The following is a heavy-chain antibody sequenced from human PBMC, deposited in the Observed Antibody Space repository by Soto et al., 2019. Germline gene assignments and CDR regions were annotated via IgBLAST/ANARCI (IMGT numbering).Heavy chain of an antibody. D-gene: IGHD3-16*02. CDR1: GFTFDDFA. J-gene: IGHJ4*02. CDR3: AKDISLGELSAPDH. V-gene: IGHV3-9*01. CDR2: MSWNRGSI. Sequence: GGSLRLSCVASGFTFDDFAMHWVRQAPGKGLEWVSGMSWNRGSIVYADSVKGRFTISRDNAKNSLYLQMNSLRPEDTALYYCAKDISLGELSAPDHWGQGTLVTVPS.